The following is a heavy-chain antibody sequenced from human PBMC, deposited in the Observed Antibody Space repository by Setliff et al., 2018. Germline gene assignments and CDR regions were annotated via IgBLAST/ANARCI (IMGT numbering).Heavy chain of an antibody. CDR2: ISAYSGNT. V-gene: IGHV1-18*04. CDR3: ARERSYDGLNYYGMDV. D-gene: IGHD1-26*01. J-gene: IGHJ6*01. CDR1: GYTFSNYG. Sequence: ASVKVSCKASGYTFSNYGITWVRQAPGQGLEWMGWISAYSGNTKYALTLQGRVTMTTDTSTSTAYLELRSVRFDDTAVYYCARERSYDGLNYYGMDVWGQGTTVTVSS.